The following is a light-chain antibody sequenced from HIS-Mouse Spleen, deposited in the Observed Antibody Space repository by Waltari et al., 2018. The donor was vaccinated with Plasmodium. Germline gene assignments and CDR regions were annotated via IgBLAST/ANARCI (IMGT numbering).Light chain of an antibody. CDR1: QNVSSSY. CDR3: QQYGSSPIT. Sequence: EIVLTQSPGTLSLSPGERATLSCRASQNVSSSYLAWYQQKPGQAPRLLILGSSSRATGIPDRFSGSGSGTDFTLTISRLEPEDFAVYYCQQYGSSPITFGQGTRLEIK. CDR2: GSS. J-gene: IGKJ5*01. V-gene: IGKV3-20*01.